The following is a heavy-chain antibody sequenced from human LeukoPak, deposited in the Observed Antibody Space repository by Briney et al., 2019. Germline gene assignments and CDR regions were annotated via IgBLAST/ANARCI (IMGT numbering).Heavy chain of an antibody. CDR3: AREPQAAADFYYYYYYGMDV. Sequence: ASVKVSCKASGYTFTSYYMHWVRQAPGQGLEWMGIINPSGGSTSYAQKFQGGVTMTRDTSTSTVYMELSSLRSEDTAVYYCAREPQAAADFYYYYYYGMDVWGQGTTVTVSS. CDR2: INPSGGST. D-gene: IGHD6-13*01. J-gene: IGHJ6*02. V-gene: IGHV1-46*01. CDR1: GYTFTSYY.